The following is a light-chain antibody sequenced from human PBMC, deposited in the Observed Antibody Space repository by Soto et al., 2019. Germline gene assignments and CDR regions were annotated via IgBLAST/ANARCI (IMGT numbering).Light chain of an antibody. J-gene: IGLJ2*01. CDR3: QSYDSSLSGVV. Sequence: QSVLTQPPSVSGAPGQRVTISCTGSSSNIGSGYEVHWYQQLPGTAPKLLIYGNIYRPSGVPDRFSGSKSDTSVSLAITGRQAEDEADYNCQSYDSSLSGVVFGGGTKFTVL. CDR1: SSNIGSGYE. CDR2: GNI. V-gene: IGLV1-40*01.